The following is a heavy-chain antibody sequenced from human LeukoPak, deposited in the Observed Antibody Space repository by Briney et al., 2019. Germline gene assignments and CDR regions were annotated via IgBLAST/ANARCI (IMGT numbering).Heavy chain of an antibody. J-gene: IGHJ4*02. CDR1: GFTFDDYS. V-gene: IGHV3-53*01. Sequence: QPGRSLRLSCAASGFTFDDYSMHWVRQAPGKGLEWVSVIYSGGTTYYADSVKGRFTISRDTSRNTLYLQMNSLRAEDTAVYYCAKTGGPWDWGQGTLVIVSS. CDR2: IYSGGTT. CDR3: AKTGGPWD. D-gene: IGHD3-10*01.